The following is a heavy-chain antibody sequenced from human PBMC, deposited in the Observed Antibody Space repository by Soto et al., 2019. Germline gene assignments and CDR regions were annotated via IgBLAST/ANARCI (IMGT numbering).Heavy chain of an antibody. CDR3: AKSPEYQLLFDP. CDR2: ISRSGGST. D-gene: IGHD2-2*01. J-gene: IGHJ5*02. Sequence: EVQLLESGGGLVQPGGSLRPSCAASGFTFSSYAMSWVRQAPGKGLEWVSAISRSGGSTYYADSVKGRFTISRDNSKNTLYLQMNSLRAEDTAVYYCAKSPEYQLLFDPWGQGTLVTVSS. CDR1: GFTFSSYA. V-gene: IGHV3-23*01.